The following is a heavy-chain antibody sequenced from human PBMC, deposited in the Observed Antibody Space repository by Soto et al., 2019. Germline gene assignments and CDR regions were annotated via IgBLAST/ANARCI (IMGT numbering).Heavy chain of an antibody. CDR1: GGSFKSGSYS. V-gene: IGHV4-61*01. Sequence: QVQLQESGPGLVKPSETLSLTCTVSGGSFKSGSYSWSWIRQPPGKGLGWIGYGYHTGRTSYNPSLKSRVSISMDTSKNQFSLNLDSVTAADTAVYFCARDFAYFDSWGQGTLVTVSS. D-gene: IGHD3-3*01. CDR2: GYHTGRT. CDR3: ARDFAYFDS. J-gene: IGHJ4*02.